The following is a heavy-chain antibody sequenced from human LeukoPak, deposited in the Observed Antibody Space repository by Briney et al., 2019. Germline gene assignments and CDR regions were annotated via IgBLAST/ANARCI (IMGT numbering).Heavy chain of an antibody. D-gene: IGHD5-24*01. CDR1: GGSISSYY. J-gene: IGHJ4*02. Sequence: KPSETLSLTCTVSGGSISSYYLSWIRQHPGKGLEWIGYIYYSGSTYYNPSLKSRVTISVDTSTSQFSLKQSSVTAADTAVYYCARDRRDSFDYWGQGTLVTVSS. CDR3: ARDRRDSFDY. V-gene: IGHV4-59*06. CDR2: IYYSGST.